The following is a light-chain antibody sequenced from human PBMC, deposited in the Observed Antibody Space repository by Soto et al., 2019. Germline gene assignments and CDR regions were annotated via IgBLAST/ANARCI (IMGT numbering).Light chain of an antibody. V-gene: IGKV3-20*01. CDR1: QSIGGSY. Sequence: EIVLTQSPGTLSLSPGERATLSCRVSQSIGGSYLGWFQQKPGQAPRLLIFGASRRATGIPDRFSGRGSGTYFSLTISSLEPEDSAVYYCHQYGSSPRHSFGQGTKLEIK. J-gene: IGKJ2*01. CDR2: GAS. CDR3: HQYGSSPRHS.